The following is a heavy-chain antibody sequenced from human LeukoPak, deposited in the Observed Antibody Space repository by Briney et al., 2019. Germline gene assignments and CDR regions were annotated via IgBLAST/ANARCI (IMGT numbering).Heavy chain of an antibody. Sequence: ASVKVSCKASGYTFTGYYMHWVRQAPGQGLEWMGWINPNSGGTNYAQKFQGRVTMTRDTSISTAYMELSRLRSDDTAVYYCASVQGKNRYCYYYYGMDVWGQGTTVTVSS. J-gene: IGHJ6*02. CDR3: ASVQGKNRYCYYYYGMDV. CDR1: GYTFTGYY. D-gene: IGHD3-10*01. V-gene: IGHV1-2*02. CDR2: INPNSGGT.